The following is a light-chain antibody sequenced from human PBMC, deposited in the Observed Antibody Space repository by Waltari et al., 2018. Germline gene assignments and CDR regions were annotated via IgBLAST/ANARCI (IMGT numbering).Light chain of an antibody. CDR2: KAS. Sequence: DIQMTQSPSTLSASVGERVTITCRASQSLSNWLAWYQQKPGKAPKVLIYKASTLERGVPSRFSGSGSGTEFTLTISSLQPDGFATYYCQQYRNLWTFGQGTKVEIK. J-gene: IGKJ1*01. V-gene: IGKV1-5*03. CDR3: QQYRNLWT. CDR1: QSLSNW.